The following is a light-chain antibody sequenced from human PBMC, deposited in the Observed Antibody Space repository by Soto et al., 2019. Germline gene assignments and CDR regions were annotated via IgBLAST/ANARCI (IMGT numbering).Light chain of an antibody. J-gene: IGLJ1*01. CDR1: TGDIGTYNY. CDR3: ASFTTSSTRV. CDR2: EVN. Sequence: QSALTQPASVSGSPGQSITVSCTGTTGDIGTYNYVSWYQQHPGKAPKLIIYEVNNRPSGVSNRFSGSKSANTASLTISGLQAEDEADYYCASFTTSSTRVFGTGTKVTVL. V-gene: IGLV2-14*01.